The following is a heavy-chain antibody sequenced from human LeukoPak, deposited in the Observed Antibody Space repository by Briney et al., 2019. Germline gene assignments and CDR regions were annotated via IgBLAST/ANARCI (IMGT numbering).Heavy chain of an antibody. D-gene: IGHD6-13*01. CDR2: IYYSGST. CDR1: GGSISSGGYS. V-gene: IGHV4-31*03. J-gene: IGHJ1*01. Sequence: SETLSLTCTVSGGSISSGGYSWSWIRQHPGKGLEWIGYIYYSGSTYYNPSLKSRVTISVDTSKNQFSLKLSSVTAADTAVYYCARAPISSSWLLGAEYFQHWGQGTLVTVSS. CDR3: ARAPISSSWLLGAEYFQH.